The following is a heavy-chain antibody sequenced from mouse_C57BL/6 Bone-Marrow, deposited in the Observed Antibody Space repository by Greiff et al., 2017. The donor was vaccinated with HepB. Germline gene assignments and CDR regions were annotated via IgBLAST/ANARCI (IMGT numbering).Heavy chain of an antibody. V-gene: IGHV1-26*01. D-gene: IGHD1-1*01. CDR3: AREDYYRRAMDY. CDR1: GYTFTDYY. J-gene: IGHJ4*01. Sequence: VQLQQSGPELVKPGASVKISCKASGYTFTDYYMNWVKQSHGKSLEWIGDINPNNGGTSYNQKFKGKATLTVDKSSSTAYMELRSLTSEDSAVYYCAREDYYRRAMDYWGQGTSVTVSS. CDR2: INPNNGGT.